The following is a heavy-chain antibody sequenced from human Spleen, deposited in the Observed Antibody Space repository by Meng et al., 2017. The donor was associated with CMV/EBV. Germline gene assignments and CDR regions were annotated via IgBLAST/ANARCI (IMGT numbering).Heavy chain of an antibody. Sequence: GESLKISCAASGFTFSSYWMHWVRQAPGEGLVWVSRINSDGSSTYYADSVKGRFTISRDNAKNTLYLQMNSLRAEDTAFYYCARDTFDSRGYFSPWGQGTLVTVSS. CDR2: INSDGSST. D-gene: IGHD3-22*01. CDR1: GFTFSSYW. V-gene: IGHV3-74*01. J-gene: IGHJ5*02. CDR3: ARDTFDSRGYFSP.